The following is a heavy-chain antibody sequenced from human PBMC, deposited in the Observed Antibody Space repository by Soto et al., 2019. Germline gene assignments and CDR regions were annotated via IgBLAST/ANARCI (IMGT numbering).Heavy chain of an antibody. V-gene: IGHV3-30*18. CDR1: GFTFSTFA. J-gene: IGHJ6*02. CDR2: TSHDGSNK. Sequence: QVQLVESGGGVVQPGRSLRLSCAASGFTFSTFAMHWVRQAPGKGLEWVALTSHDGSNKYYVDSVKGRFTISRDNSKNTLFLQMNSLRAGDTAVYYCAKDRLRGGFLTTATTNGMDVWGQGTTVTVSS. CDR3: AKDRLRGGFLTTATTNGMDV. D-gene: IGHD1-26*01.